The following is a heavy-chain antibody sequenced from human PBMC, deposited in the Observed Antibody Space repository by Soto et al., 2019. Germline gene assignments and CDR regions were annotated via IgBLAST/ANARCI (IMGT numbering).Heavy chain of an antibody. V-gene: IGHV3-7*01. Sequence: EVQLVESRGGLVQPGGSLRLSCATSGFTFRSYWMSWVRQAPGKGLEWVANIKHAGSEKLYVDSVKGRFTISRDNAENSLSLQMNSLRAEDTAVYYCARGRGDYWGQGTLVTVSS. J-gene: IGHJ4*02. CDR3: ARGRGDY. CDR2: IKHAGSEK. CDR1: GFTFRSYW.